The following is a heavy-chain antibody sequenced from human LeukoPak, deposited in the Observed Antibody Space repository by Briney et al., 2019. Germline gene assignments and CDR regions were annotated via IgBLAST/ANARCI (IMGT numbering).Heavy chain of an antibody. CDR1: GFTFSSYA. D-gene: IGHD1-26*01. CDR2: ISISGGST. CDR3: AKVRYSGSYYGYFDY. V-gene: IGHV3-23*01. J-gene: IGHJ4*02. Sequence: GGSLRLSCAASGFTFSSYALSWVRQAPGKGLEWVSIISISGGSTYYADSVKGRFTISRDNSKSTLYLQMNSLRAGDTAVYYCAKVRYSGSYYGYFDYWGQGTLVTVSS.